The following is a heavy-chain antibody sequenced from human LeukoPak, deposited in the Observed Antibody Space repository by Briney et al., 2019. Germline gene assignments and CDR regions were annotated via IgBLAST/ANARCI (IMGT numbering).Heavy chain of an antibody. CDR3: ARRRGTGLRWFDP. CDR1: GGSISSYY. V-gene: IGHV4-59*12. J-gene: IGHJ5*02. Sequence: SETLSLTCTVSGGSISSYYWSWIRQPPGKGLEWIGYIYYSGSTNYNPSLKSRVTISVDTSKNQFSLKLSSVTAADTAVYYCARRRGTGLRWFDPWGQGTLVTVSS. CDR2: IYYSGST. D-gene: IGHD4-17*01.